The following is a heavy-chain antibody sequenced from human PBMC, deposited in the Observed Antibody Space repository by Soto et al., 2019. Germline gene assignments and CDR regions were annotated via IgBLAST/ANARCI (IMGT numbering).Heavy chain of an antibody. Sequence: SETLSLTCTVSGGSISRYYWTWIRQPPGKGLEWTGYISNSGSTNSSPSLKSRVTISIDTSKNQFSLKLTSVTAADTAVYYCARTVSAYFDYWGQGALVTVSS. CDR2: ISNSGST. CDR1: GGSISRYY. J-gene: IGHJ4*02. CDR3: ARTVSAYFDY. D-gene: IGHD4-4*01. V-gene: IGHV4-59*01.